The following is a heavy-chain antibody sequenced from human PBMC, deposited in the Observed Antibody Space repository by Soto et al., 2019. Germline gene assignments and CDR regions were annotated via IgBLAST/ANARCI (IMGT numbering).Heavy chain of an antibody. CDR3: AKAMKYSSSPNFDY. Sequence: GGSLRLSCAASGFTFSSYAMSWVRQAPGKGLEWVSAISGGGGSTYYADSVKGRFTISRDNSKNTLYLQMNSLRAEDTAVYYCAKAMKYSSSPNFDYWGQGTLVTVSS. CDR2: ISGGGGST. D-gene: IGHD6-13*01. V-gene: IGHV3-23*01. CDR1: GFTFSSYA. J-gene: IGHJ4*02.